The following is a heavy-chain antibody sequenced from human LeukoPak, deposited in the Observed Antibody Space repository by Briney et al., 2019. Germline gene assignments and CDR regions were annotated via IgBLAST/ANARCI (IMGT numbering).Heavy chain of an antibody. CDR1: AFTFSSYS. CDR2: INGGGGST. V-gene: IGHV3-23*01. CDR3: AKPAKTDYADY. Sequence: GGSLRLSCAGSAFTFSSYSMNWVRQAPGKGLEWVSSINGGGGSTYYADSVKGRFTISRDNSKNTLYLQMNSLRAEDTAVYYCAKPAKTDYADYWGQGTLVTVSS. D-gene: IGHD1-14*01. J-gene: IGHJ4*02.